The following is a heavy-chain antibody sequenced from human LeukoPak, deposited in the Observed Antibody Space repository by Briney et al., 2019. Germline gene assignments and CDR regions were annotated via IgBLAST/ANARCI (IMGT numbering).Heavy chain of an antibody. CDR2: INAGHGNT. J-gene: IGHJ4*02. CDR1: GYTFTSYA. CDR3: ARGAGFAEPLPEY. D-gene: IGHD1-14*01. V-gene: IGHV1-3*01. Sequence: ASVKVSCKASGYTFTSYAIQWVRQAPGQRLEWMGWINAGHGNTKYSQKFQGRVTITRDTSASTAYMELSSLRSEDSAVYYCARGAGFAEPLPEYWGQGTLLTVSS.